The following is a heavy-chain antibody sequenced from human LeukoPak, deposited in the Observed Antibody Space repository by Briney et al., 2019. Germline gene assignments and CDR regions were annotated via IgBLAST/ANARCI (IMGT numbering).Heavy chain of an antibody. CDR1: GFTFSDYY. CDR3: ARAKTLSSLFDY. D-gene: IGHD4/OR15-4a*01. J-gene: IGHJ4*02. V-gene: IGHV4-38-2*01. Sequence: GSLRLSCAASGFTFSDYYMSWIRQPPGKGLEWIGSLYSGGNTYYNPSLKSRVTISVDTSKNLFSLKVRSVTAADTAVYYCARAKTLSSLFDYWGQGTLVTVSS. CDR2: LYSGGNT.